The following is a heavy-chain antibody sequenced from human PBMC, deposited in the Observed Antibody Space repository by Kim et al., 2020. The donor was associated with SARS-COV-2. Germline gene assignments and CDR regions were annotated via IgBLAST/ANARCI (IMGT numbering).Heavy chain of an antibody. CDR1: GFAIGGYW. J-gene: IGHJ4*02. Sequence: GGSLRLSCAASGFAIGGYWMAWLRQFPGKGLEWVANIKPDGSLKFYVDSVEGRFTVSRDNVKNSVYLQMDGLRPADTAVYYCARDDGFRSIDHWGQGILVTVSS. CDR3: ARDDGFRSIDH. D-gene: IGHD6-25*01. CDR2: IKPDGSLK. V-gene: IGHV3-7*01.